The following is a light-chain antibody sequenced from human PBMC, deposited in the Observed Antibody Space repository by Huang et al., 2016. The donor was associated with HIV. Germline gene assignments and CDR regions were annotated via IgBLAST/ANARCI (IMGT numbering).Light chain of an antibody. V-gene: IGKV3-15*01. CDR1: QSVRNN. CDR3: QQYNNWPLA. Sequence: EIVMTQSPATLSVSPGERATLSCRASQSVRNNLAWYQKKPGQAPRLLIYGASTMATGIPARFSGSGSGTEFTLTISSLQSEDFTVYYCQQYNNWPLAFGGGTKVEIK. CDR2: GAS. J-gene: IGKJ4*01.